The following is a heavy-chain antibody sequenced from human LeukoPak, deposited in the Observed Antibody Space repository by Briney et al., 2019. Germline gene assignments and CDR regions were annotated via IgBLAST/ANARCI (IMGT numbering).Heavy chain of an antibody. D-gene: IGHD3-10*01. CDR3: ARDYYGSGSYSTGGAFDI. CDR1: GGSISSYY. CDR2: IYYSGST. V-gene: IGHV4-59*12. Sequence: PSETLSLTCTVSGGSISSYYWSWIRQPPGKGLEWIGYIYYSGSTYYNPSLKSRVTISVDTSKNQFSLKLSSVTAADTAVYYCARDYYGSGSYSTGGAFDIWGQGTMVTVSS. J-gene: IGHJ3*02.